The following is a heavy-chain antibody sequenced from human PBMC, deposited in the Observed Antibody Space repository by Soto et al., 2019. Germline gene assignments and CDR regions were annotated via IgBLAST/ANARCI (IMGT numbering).Heavy chain of an antibody. CDR1: GFAFSGST. CDR2: IRSKANSYAT. V-gene: IGHV3-73*01. J-gene: IGHJ6*02. Sequence: GGSLRLSCAGSGFAFSGSTIHWVRQASGKGLEWVGRIRSKANSYATAYAASVKGRFIISRDDSKTTAYLQMSSLKIEDTAVYYWSRENYFSYHGMDVWGQGTTVTSSS. CDR3: SRENYFSYHGMDV.